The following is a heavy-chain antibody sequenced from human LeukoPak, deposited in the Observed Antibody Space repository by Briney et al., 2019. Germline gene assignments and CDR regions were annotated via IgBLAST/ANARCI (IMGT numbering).Heavy chain of an antibody. Sequence: SETLSLTCTVSGGSISSSYWSWIRQPPGKGLEWIGYIYYSGSTNYNPSLKSRVTISVDTSKNQFSLKLSSVTAADTAVYYCARTYGSGSYGYFDYWGQGTLVTVSS. J-gene: IGHJ4*02. V-gene: IGHV4-59*08. D-gene: IGHD3-10*01. CDR1: GGSISSSY. CDR3: ARTYGSGSYGYFDY. CDR2: IYYSGST.